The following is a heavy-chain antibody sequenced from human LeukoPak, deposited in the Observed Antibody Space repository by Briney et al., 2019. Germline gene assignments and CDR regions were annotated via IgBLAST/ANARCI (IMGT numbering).Heavy chain of an antibody. CDR1: GFTFSNYG. CDR2: IQFDESDK. V-gene: IGHV3-30*02. CDR3: AKESKGSESSFDL. D-gene: IGHD3-10*01. J-gene: IGHJ3*01. Sequence: GGSLRLSCAASGFTFSNYGMHWVRQAPGKGLEWVTFIQFDESDKFYEDSVKGRFIISRDNSKSTLYLQMNSLRPEDTAVYYCAKESKGSESSFDLWGQGTMVTVSS.